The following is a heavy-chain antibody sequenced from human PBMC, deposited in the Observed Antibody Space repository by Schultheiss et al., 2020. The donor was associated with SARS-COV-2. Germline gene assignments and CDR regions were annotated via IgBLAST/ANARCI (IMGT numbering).Heavy chain of an antibody. D-gene: IGHD5-18*01. J-gene: IGHJ4*02. CDR1: GYSFTSYW. CDR3: ARLPTIRGYSYGPSDY. Sequence: GESLKISCKGSGYSFTSYWIGWVRQMPGKGLEWMGIIYPGDSDTRYSPSFQGQVTISADKSAAYLQWSSLKASDTAMYYCARLPTIRGYSYGPSDYWGQGTLVTVSS. CDR2: IYPGDSDT. V-gene: IGHV5-51*01.